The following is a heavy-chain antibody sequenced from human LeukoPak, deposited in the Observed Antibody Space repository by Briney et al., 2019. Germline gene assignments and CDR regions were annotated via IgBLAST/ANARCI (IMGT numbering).Heavy chain of an antibody. Sequence: GGSLRLSCAASGFTFSSYGMHWVRQAPGKGLEWAAVIWYDGSNKYYADSVKGRFTISRDNSKNTLYLQMNSLRAEDTAVYYCAKVSGYSYGPFDYWGQGTLVTVSS. V-gene: IGHV3-33*06. CDR3: AKVSGYSYGPFDY. CDR2: IWYDGSNK. D-gene: IGHD5-18*01. CDR1: GFTFSSYG. J-gene: IGHJ4*02.